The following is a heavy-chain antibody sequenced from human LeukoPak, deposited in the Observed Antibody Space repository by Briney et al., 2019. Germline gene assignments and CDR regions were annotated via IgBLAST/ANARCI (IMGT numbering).Heavy chain of an antibody. D-gene: IGHD2-2*01. CDR1: GFTFSDSW. Sequence: SGGSLRLSCAATGFTFSDSWMSWVRQAPGKGLEWVANIKEDGGEKYYVNSVKGRFTISRDNLKNSLYLQMNSLRAEDTAVYYCAKGGGYCSTSQCYGIHEFDRWGQGTLVTVSS. J-gene: IGHJ4*02. CDR2: IKEDGGEK. V-gene: IGHV3-7*03. CDR3: AKGGGYCSTSQCYGIHEFDR.